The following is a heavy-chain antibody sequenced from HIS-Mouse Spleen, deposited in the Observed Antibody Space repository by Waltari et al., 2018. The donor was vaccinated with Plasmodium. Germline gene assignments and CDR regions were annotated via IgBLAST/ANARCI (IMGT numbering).Heavy chain of an antibody. V-gene: IGHV3-7*01. CDR3: ASSWYWYFDL. J-gene: IGHJ2*01. CDR1: GFTFSSYW. D-gene: IGHD6-13*01. Sequence: EVQLVESGGGLVQPGGSLRLSCAASGFTFSSYWMSWVRQAPGKGLDRVAHIKQDGSEKYYVDSVKGRFTISRDNAKNSLYLQMNSLRAEDTAVYYCASSWYWYFDLWGRGTLVTVSS. CDR2: IKQDGSEK.